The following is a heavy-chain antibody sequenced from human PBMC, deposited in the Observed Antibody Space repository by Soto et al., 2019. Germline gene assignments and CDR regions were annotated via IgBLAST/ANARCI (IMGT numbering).Heavy chain of an antibody. CDR2: IYPGDSDT. V-gene: IGHV5-51*01. J-gene: IGHJ6*02. CDR3: ARLDSAGTLSPYYNVHHYYGVDV. D-gene: IGHD3-10*01. Sequence: GESLKISCKGSGYSFTTSWIGWVRQMPGKGLEWMGIIYPGDSDTRYSPSFQGQVTISADKSISTAYLQWSSLKASDIAMYYCARLDSAGTLSPYYNVHHYYGVDVWGQGTTVTVSS. CDR1: GYSFTTSW.